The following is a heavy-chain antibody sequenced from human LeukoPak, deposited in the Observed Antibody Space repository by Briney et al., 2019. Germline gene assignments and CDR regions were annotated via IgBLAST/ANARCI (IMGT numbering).Heavy chain of an antibody. Sequence: SQTLSLTCAISGDSVSSNSAAWNWIRQSPSRGLEWLGRTYYRSKWYNDYAVSVKSRITINPDTSKNQFSLQLNSVTPEDTAVYYCATRHYYYDSSGYQLDYWGQGTLVTVSS. J-gene: IGHJ4*02. CDR1: GDSVSSNSAA. D-gene: IGHD3-22*01. CDR2: TYYRSKWYN. V-gene: IGHV6-1*01. CDR3: ATRHYYYDSSGYQLDY.